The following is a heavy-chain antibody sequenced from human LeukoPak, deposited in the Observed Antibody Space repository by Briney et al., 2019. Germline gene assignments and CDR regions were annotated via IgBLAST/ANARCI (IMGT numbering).Heavy chain of an antibody. CDR2: IHPNSGGT. V-gene: IGHV1-2*02. D-gene: IGHD3-10*01. CDR1: GYTFTGHY. CDR3: ARIEGDYYGSGSEFDY. J-gene: IGHJ4*02. Sequence: GASVKVSCKASGYTFTGHYMHWVRQAPGQGLEWMGWIHPNSGGTNYAQKFQGRVTMTRDTSISTAYMELSRLRSDDTAVYYCARIEGDYYGSGSEFDYWGQGTLVTVSS.